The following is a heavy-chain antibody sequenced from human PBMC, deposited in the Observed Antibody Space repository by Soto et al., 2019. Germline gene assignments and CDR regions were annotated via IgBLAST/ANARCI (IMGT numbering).Heavy chain of an antibody. CDR2: IYWDDDK. CDR1: GFSLSTSGVG. CDR3: AHRLIGHDAFAI. Sequence: QITLKESGPTLVKPTQTLTLTCTFSGFSLSTSGVGVGWIRQPPGKALEWLALIYWDDDKRYSPSLKRRLTITKDTSKNQVVLTMTNMDPVDTATYYCAHRLIGHDAFAIWGQGTMVTVSS. J-gene: IGHJ3*02. V-gene: IGHV2-5*02.